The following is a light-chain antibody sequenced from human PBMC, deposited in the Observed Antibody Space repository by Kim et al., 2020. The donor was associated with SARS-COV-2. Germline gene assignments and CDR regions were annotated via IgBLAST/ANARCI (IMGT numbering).Light chain of an antibody. CDR3: AAWDDSLNGVV. V-gene: IGLV1-44*01. J-gene: IGLJ2*01. Sequence: GQRVTIACSGRSSNIGSNTVNWYQQLPGTAPKLLIYSNNQRPSGVPDRFSGSKSGTSASLAISGRQSEDEADYYCAAWDDSLNGVVFGGGTQLTVL. CDR1: SSNIGSNT. CDR2: SNN.